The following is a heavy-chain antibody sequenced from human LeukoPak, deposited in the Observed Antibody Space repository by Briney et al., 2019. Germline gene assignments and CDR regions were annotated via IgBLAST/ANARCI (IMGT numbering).Heavy chain of an antibody. D-gene: IGHD3-16*01. Sequence: GGSLRLSCAASGFTFSSTWMNWVRQTPGKGLEWVAVIWYDGSNKYYADSVKGRFTISRDNSKNTLYLQMNSLRAEDTAVYYCAREWGPNAFDIWGQGTMVTVSS. V-gene: IGHV3-33*08. CDR1: GFTFSSTW. J-gene: IGHJ3*02. CDR2: IWYDGSNK. CDR3: AREWGPNAFDI.